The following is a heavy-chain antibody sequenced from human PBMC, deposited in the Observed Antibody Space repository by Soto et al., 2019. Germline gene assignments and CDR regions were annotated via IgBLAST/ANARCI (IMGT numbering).Heavy chain of an antibody. J-gene: IGHJ4*02. CDR2: IYTTGAT. D-gene: IGHD4-17*01. Sequence: QVQLQESGPGLVKPSETLSLTCSVSGDSISRKYLSWLRQPAGGGLEWIGRIYTTGATNYNSSLKSRVSMSADTSKNQFSLRLTSVTAADTAVYFCAMTVIAPSPYLDHWGQGLLVTVPS. CDR3: AMTVIAPSPYLDH. CDR1: GDSISRKY. V-gene: IGHV4-4*07.